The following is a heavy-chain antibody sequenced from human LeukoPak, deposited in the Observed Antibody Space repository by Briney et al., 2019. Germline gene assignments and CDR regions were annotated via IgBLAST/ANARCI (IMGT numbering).Heavy chain of an antibody. CDR3: ARGPDSGSHFAWFDP. J-gene: IGHJ5*02. D-gene: IGHD3-10*01. Sequence: PSETLSLTCAVYGGSFSGFYWSWVRQPPGKGLEWIGEINHSGSTHYNPSFKSRVAILVDTSRNQFSLKLTSVTAADTAVSYCARGPDSGSHFAWFDPWGQGTLVTVSS. CDR2: INHSGST. CDR1: GGSFSGFY. V-gene: IGHV4-34*01.